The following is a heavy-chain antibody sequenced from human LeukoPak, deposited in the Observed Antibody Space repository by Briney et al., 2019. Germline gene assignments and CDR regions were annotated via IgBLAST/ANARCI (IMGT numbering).Heavy chain of an antibody. CDR2: IYWNGGST. D-gene: IGHD3-3*01. J-gene: IGHJ4*02. CDR3: EREQGGTIFGVAKH. CDR1: GFTFNDSA. V-gene: IGHV3-20*04. Sequence: GGCLRLSCAASGFTFNDSAMNWVRQAPGKGLEWVSGIYWNGGSTGYADSVKGRFTISRDNAKKSLYLQMKSLRAEDTALYYCEREQGGTIFGVAKHWGQGTLVTVSS.